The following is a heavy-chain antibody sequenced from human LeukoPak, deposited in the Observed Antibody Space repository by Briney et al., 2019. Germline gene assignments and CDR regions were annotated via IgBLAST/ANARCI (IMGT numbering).Heavy chain of an antibody. V-gene: IGHV1-8*01. CDR3: ARDDGTIFGVVILDY. Sequence: ASVKVSCKASGYTFTSYDINWVRQATGQELEWMGWMNPNSGNTGYAQKFQGRVTMTRNTSISTAYMELSSLRSEDTAVYYCARDDGTIFGVVILDYWGQGTLVTVSS. J-gene: IGHJ4*02. CDR1: GYTFTSYD. CDR2: MNPNSGNT. D-gene: IGHD3-3*01.